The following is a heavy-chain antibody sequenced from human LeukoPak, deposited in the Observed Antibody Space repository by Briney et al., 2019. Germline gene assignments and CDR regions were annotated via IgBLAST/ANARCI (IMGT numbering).Heavy chain of an antibody. D-gene: IGHD3-16*01. V-gene: IGHV1-18*01. Sequence: ASVKVSCKASGYTFTSYGISWVRQAPGQGLEWMGWISAYNGNTNYAQKLQGRVTMTTDTSTSTAYMELRSLRSDDTAVYYCARVASLYQYYYYYYMDVWGKGTRSPSP. CDR1: GYTFTSYG. J-gene: IGHJ6*03. CDR3: ARVASLYQYYYYYYMDV. CDR2: ISAYNGNT.